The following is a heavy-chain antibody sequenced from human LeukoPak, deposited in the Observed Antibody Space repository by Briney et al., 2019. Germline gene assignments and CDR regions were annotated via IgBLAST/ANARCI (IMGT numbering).Heavy chain of an antibody. CDR3: ARHAVRDGYNRHNDY. CDR1: GYTFTNYW. V-gene: IGHV5-51*01. D-gene: IGHD5-24*01. Sequence: GESLKISCKGSGYTFTNYWIGWVRQMPGKGLEWMGFIYPGDSDTRYSPSFQGQVTISADKSISTAYLHWSSLKASDTAMYYCARHAVRDGYNRHNDYWGQGTLVTVSS. CDR2: IYPGDSDT. J-gene: IGHJ4*02.